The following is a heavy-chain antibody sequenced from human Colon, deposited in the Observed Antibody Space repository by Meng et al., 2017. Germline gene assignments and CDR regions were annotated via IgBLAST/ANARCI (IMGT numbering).Heavy chain of an antibody. V-gene: IGHV1-3*04. Sequence: QVHLVQSGAELKKPGASVKVSCQASGYSFTSYGMHWLRQAPGQRPERMGWIYTADGNRRYSQRFQDRLTITSDTFARTAYMELSSLRSEDTAVYFCARDERGGPYYFDYWGQGTLVTVSS. CDR1: GYSFTSYG. CDR2: IYTADGNR. CDR3: ARDERGGPYYFDY. J-gene: IGHJ4*02.